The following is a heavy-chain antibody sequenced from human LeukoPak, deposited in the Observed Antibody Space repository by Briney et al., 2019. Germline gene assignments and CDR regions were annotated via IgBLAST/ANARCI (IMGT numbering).Heavy chain of an antibody. D-gene: IGHD6-13*01. CDR2: IYSGGST. Sequence: RGSLRLSCAASGFTVSSNYMSWVRQAPGKGLEWVSVIYSGGSTYYADSVKGRFTTSRHNSKNTLYLQMNSLRAEDTAVYYCARESYSSSWYFDYWGQGTLVTVSS. J-gene: IGHJ4*02. CDR1: GFTVSSNY. V-gene: IGHV3-53*04. CDR3: ARESYSSSWYFDY.